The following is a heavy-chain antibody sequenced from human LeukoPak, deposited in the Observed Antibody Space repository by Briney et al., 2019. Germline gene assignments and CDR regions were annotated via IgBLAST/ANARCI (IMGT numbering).Heavy chain of an antibody. CDR2: IYYSGNI. Sequence: SETLSLTCTVFGGSISNYYWSWIRQPPGKALEWIGYIYYSGNIYDSPSLKSRVTISVDTPKNQFSLKLSSVTAADTAVYYCARERGTIFGVVIPNWFDPWGQGTLVTVSS. D-gene: IGHD3-3*01. CDR1: GGSISNYY. CDR3: ARERGTIFGVVIPNWFDP. V-gene: IGHV4-59*01. J-gene: IGHJ5*02.